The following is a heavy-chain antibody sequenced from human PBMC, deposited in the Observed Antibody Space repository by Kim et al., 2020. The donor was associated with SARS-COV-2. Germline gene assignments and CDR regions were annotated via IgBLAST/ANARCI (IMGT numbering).Heavy chain of an antibody. CDR3: ARGSGSCSLPFDY. Sequence: CHPPRKSRVTIAVAASKNHFSLKLSSVTAADTAVYYCARGSGSCSLPFDYWGQGTLVTVSS. D-gene: IGHD1-26*01. J-gene: IGHJ4*02. V-gene: IGHV4-59*09.